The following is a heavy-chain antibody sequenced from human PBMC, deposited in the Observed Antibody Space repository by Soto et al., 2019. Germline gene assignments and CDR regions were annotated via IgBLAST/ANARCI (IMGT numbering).Heavy chain of an antibody. V-gene: IGHV1-69*02. CDR1: GDTFNFYS. D-gene: IGHD3-10*01. CDR3: ASSYGSGYRAFDY. CDR2: VNTIVSMS. Sequence: QVQLVQSGAEVKRPGSSVKVSCKASGDTFNFYSINWVRQAPGVGIEWMGRVNTIVSMSNYAQKFQGRVTMTADKSTSTAYMELSSLRSEDTAIYYCASSYGSGYRAFDYWGQGALVTVSS. J-gene: IGHJ4*02.